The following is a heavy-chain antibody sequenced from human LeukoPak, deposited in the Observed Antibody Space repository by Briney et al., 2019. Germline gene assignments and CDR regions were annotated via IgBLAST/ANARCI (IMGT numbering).Heavy chain of an antibody. Sequence: GGSLRLSCAASGFTFSSYGMHWVRQAPGKGLEWVAFIRYDGSNKYYADSVKGRFTISRDNSKNTLYLQMNSLRAEDTAVYYCANTRERFGGAIAPIDYWGQGTLVTVSS. V-gene: IGHV3-30*02. CDR3: ANTRERFGGAIAPIDY. CDR2: IRYDGSNK. J-gene: IGHJ4*02. D-gene: IGHD3-16*01. CDR1: GFTFSSYG.